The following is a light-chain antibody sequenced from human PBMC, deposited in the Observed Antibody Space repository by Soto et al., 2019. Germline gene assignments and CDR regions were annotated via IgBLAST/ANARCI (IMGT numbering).Light chain of an antibody. CDR1: QSVSSN. CDR2: GAS. Sequence: IVMTQSPATLSVSPGERATLSCRASQSVSSNLAWYQQKPGQAPRLLIYGASTRATGIPAWFSGSGSGTEFTLTISRLQSEDFAVYYCQQYNNWPPLAFGQGTKVEIK. J-gene: IGKJ1*01. CDR3: QQYNNWPPLA. V-gene: IGKV3-15*01.